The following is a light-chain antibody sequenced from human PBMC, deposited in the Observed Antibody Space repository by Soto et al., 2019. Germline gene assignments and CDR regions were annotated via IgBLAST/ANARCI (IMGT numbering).Light chain of an antibody. CDR3: SSFRISSSLVL. Sequence: QSALTQPASVSGSPGQSITISCTGTSSDVGDDNYVSWYQQHPGKAPKLMIYDVSNRPSGVSDRFSGSKSGNTASLTISGLQAEDEADYYCSSFRISSSLVLFGGGTKLT. CDR1: SSDVGDDNY. CDR2: DVS. J-gene: IGLJ2*01. V-gene: IGLV2-14*03.